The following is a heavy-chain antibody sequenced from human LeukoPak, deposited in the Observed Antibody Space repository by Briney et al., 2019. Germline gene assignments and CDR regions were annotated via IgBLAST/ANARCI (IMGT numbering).Heavy chain of an antibody. CDR3: ARDAVVTGWYFDL. V-gene: IGHV3-48*01. CDR1: GFTFSSYS. Sequence: GGSLRLSCAASGFTFSSYSMNWVRQAPGKGLEWVSYISSSSSTIYYADSVKGRFTISRDNAKNSLYLQMNSLRAEDTAVYYCARDAVVTGWYFDLWGRGTLVTVSS. D-gene: IGHD4-23*01. J-gene: IGHJ2*01. CDR2: ISSSSSTI.